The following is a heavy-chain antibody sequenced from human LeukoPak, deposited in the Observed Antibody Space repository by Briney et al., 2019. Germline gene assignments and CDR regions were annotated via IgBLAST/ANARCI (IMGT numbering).Heavy chain of an antibody. V-gene: IGHV1-24*01. Sequence: ASVKVSCKVSGYTLTELSIHWVRQAPGKGLEWMGGFDPEDGETIYAQKFQGRVTMTEDTSTDTAYMELSSLRSDDTAVYYCARAPIVGAIYFDYWGQGTLVTVSS. J-gene: IGHJ4*02. D-gene: IGHD1-26*01. CDR3: ARAPIVGAIYFDY. CDR2: FDPEDGET. CDR1: GYTLTELS.